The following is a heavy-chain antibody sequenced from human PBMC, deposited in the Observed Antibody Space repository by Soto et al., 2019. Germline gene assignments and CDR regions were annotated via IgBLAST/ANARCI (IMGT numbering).Heavy chain of an antibody. Sequence: SVKVSCKASGYTFTSYAMHWVRQAPGQRLEWMGWINAGNGHTKYSQKFQGRVTITRDTSASTAYMELSSLRSEDPAVYYCASGSVTDYWRQGTLVTVSS. V-gene: IGHV1-3*01. CDR1: GYTFTSYA. D-gene: IGHD2-21*02. J-gene: IGHJ4*02. CDR3: ASGSVTDY. CDR2: INAGNGHT.